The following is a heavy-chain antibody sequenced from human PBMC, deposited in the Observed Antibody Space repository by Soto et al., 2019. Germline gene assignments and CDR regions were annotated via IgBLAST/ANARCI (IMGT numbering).Heavy chain of an antibody. CDR1: GGSLSNYG. D-gene: IGHD3-22*01. CDR3: ARGDATKIVVTTYYAMDV. V-gene: IGHV1-69*12. CDR2: IIPVFGTP. Sequence: QVQLVQSGAEVKKPGSSVKVSCKASGGSLSNYGIGWVRQAPGKGLEWMGAIIPVFGTPNYAQKFQDRVTITADESTTTVYMEVRSLTSEDTAVYYCARGDATKIVVTTYYAMDVWGQGTTVTVSS. J-gene: IGHJ6*02.